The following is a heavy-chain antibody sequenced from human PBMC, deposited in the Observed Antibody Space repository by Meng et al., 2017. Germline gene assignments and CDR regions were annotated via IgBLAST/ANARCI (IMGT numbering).Heavy chain of an antibody. CDR1: GISLSTSGVG. CDR2: IYWDDDK. V-gene: IGHV2-5*02. J-gene: IGHJ4*02. Sequence: QTTLKEAGPTLAKPAQTLTLTCTFSGISLSTSGVGLGWIRQPPGKALEWLALIYWDDDKRYSPSLKSRLTITKDTSKNQVVLTMTNMDPVDTATYYCAHSDLYFAYWGQGTLVTVSS. CDR3: AHSDLYFAY.